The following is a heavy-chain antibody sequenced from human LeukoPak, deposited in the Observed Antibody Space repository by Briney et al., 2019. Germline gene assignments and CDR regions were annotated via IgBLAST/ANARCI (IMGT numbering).Heavy chain of an antibody. CDR1: GFTFSDYS. CDR2: IGIDSGNT. V-gene: IGHV3-48*01. CDR3: ARDYKYAFDN. J-gene: IGHJ4*02. Sequence: GSLRLSCAASGFTFSDYSMNWVRQAPGEGLEWISYIGIDSGNTNYADSVKGRFTISGDKAKNSLYLQMNGLRVEDTAVYYCARDYKYAFDNWGQGTLVTVSS. D-gene: IGHD5-24*01.